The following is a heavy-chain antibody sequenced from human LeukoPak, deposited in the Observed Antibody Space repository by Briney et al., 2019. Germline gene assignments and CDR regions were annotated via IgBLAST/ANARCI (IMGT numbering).Heavy chain of an antibody. Sequence: SETLSLTCTVSGGSISSYYWSWIRQPPGQGLEWIGYISDSGSTKYNPFLKSRVTIAGDTPGNQVSLKLSSVTTADTAVYYCARDSYFGSGNYYIDYWGQGTLVTVSS. V-gene: IGHV4-59*01. CDR1: GGSISSYY. CDR2: ISDSGST. D-gene: IGHD3-10*01. J-gene: IGHJ4*02. CDR3: ARDSYFGSGNYYIDY.